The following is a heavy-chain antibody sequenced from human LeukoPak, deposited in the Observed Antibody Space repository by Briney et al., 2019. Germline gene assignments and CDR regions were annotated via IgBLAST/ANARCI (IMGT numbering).Heavy chain of an antibody. D-gene: IGHD3-10*01. CDR3: AKERHGSGSYLDY. CDR1: GFTFSSYG. J-gene: IGHJ4*02. V-gene: IGHV3-30*18. CDR2: ISYDGSNK. Sequence: GGSLRLSCAASGFTFSSYGMHWVRQAPGKGLEWVAVISYDGSNKYYADSVKGRFTISRDNSKNTLYLQMNSLRAEDTAVYYCAKERHGSGSYLDYWGQGTLVTVSS.